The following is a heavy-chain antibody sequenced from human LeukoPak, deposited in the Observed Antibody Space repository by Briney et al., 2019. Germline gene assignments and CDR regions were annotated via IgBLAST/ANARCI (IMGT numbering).Heavy chain of an antibody. D-gene: IGHD3-9*01. J-gene: IGHJ2*01. Sequence: SETLSLTCTVSGGSISSYYWSWIRQPPWKGLEWIGDIYYSGSTNYNPSLKSRVTISVDTPKNQFSLKLSSVTAADTAVYYCARTKYYDILTGSIFDLWGRGTLVTVSS. CDR1: GGSISSYY. CDR3: ARTKYYDILTGSIFDL. CDR2: IYYSGST. V-gene: IGHV4-59*01.